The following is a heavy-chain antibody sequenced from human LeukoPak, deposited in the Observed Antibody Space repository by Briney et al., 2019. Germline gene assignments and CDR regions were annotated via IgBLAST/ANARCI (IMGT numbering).Heavy chain of an antibody. CDR2: IHESGST. CDR3: ARHEGFSQKD. J-gene: IGHJ4*02. Sequence: SETLSLTCAVSGVAMSSNNWWSWVRQPPGKGLEWIGEIHESGSTNYNPSLKSRVTISVDKSKDQFSLKLSSVTAADTAVYYCARHEGFSQKDWGQGTQVTVS. CDR1: GVAMSSNNW. V-gene: IGHV4-4*02.